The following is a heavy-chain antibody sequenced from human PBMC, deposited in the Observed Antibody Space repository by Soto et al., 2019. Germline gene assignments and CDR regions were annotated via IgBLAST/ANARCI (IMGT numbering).Heavy chain of an antibody. Sequence: ASVKVSCKASGGTFSSYAISWVRQAPGQGLEWMGGIIPIFGTANYAQKFQGRVTITADESTSTAYMELSSLRSEDTAVYYCARSSLGIAAAGKGWGPYYYYMDVWGKGTTVTVSS. J-gene: IGHJ6*03. CDR3: ARSSLGIAAAGKGWGPYYYYMDV. CDR2: IIPIFGTA. D-gene: IGHD6-13*01. V-gene: IGHV1-69*13. CDR1: GGTFSSYA.